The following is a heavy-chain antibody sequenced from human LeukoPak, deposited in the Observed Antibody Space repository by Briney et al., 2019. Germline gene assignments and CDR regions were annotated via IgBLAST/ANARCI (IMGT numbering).Heavy chain of an antibody. CDR2: ISSSSSYI. V-gene: IGHV3-21*01. CDR1: GFSFRTYG. Sequence: GGSLRLSCAASGFSFRTYGMSWVRQAPGKGLEWVSSISSSSSYIYYADSVKGRFTVSRDNAKNSLFLQMNSLRAEDTAVYYCARVDDNYYYYYMDVWGKGTTVTVSS. D-gene: IGHD3-22*01. CDR3: ARVDDNYYYYYMDV. J-gene: IGHJ6*03.